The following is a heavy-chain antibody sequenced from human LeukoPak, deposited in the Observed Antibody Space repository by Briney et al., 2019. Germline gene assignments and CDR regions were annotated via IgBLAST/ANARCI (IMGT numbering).Heavy chain of an antibody. D-gene: IGHD4-11*01. V-gene: IGHV3-74*01. Sequence: PGGSLRLSCAGSGFTFSSYWMHWVRQAPGKGLVWVSRINSDGRSTSYADSVKGRFTISRDNAKNTLYLQMDSLRAEDTAVYYCARETSTGFDYWGQGTLVTVSS. CDR1: GFTFSSYW. J-gene: IGHJ4*02. CDR2: INSDGRST. CDR3: ARETSTGFDY.